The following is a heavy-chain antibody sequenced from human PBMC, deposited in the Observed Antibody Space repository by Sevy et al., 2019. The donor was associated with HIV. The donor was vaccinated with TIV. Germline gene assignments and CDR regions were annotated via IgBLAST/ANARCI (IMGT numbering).Heavy chain of an antibody. J-gene: IGHJ4*02. CDR2: IRSEGKNYAT. V-gene: IGHV3-73*01. CDR1: GFNFSAAA. Sequence: GWSLRLSCAASGFNFSAAAMHWVRQASGKGLEWVGRIRSEGKNYATAYAVSVTGRFTIYRDDSKKMVFLQMSSLKTEDTAVYYCTKHSHADYWGRGTLVTVSS. CDR3: TKHSHADY.